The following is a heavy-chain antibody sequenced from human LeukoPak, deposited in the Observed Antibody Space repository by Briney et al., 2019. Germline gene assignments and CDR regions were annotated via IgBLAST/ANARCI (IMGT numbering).Heavy chain of an antibody. CDR1: GDSISTSSYY. CDR2: IYYSGST. CDR3: ARHKDYYYSYMDV. J-gene: IGHJ6*03. Sequence: SETLSLTCSVSGDSISTSSYYWGWIRQPPGKGLEWIGTIYYSGSTNYNPSLTSRVTISVDTSKNQFSLKLSSVTAADTAVYYCARHKDYYYSYMDVWGKGTTVTISS. V-gene: IGHV4-39*01.